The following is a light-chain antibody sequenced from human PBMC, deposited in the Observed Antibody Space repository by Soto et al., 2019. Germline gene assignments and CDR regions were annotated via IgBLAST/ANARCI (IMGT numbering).Light chain of an antibody. J-gene: IGKJ1*01. V-gene: IGKV1-27*01. CDR1: QGISNS. Sequence: DIQMTQSPSSLSAFVGDRVTITCRASQGISNSLAWNQQKPDKVPKLMIYAASTLQSGVPSRFSGSGSVTDFTLTISSLQPEDVATYHCQKYNRDPNTFGPGTKVEIK. CDR2: AAS. CDR3: QKYNRDPNT.